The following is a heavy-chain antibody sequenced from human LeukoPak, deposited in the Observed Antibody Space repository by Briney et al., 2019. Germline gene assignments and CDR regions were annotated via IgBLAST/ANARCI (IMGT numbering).Heavy chain of an antibody. CDR1: GGSITSSSYY. CDR3: VRGEGGSGQEVWFDP. J-gene: IGHJ5*02. D-gene: IGHD2-15*01. CDR2: IYYTGGT. Sequence: SETLSLTCSVSGGSITSSSYYWGWIRQPPEKGLEWIGSIYYTGGTYYSPSLKSRVTISVDTSKNQFSLKLSSVTAADTAVYYCVRGEGGSGQEVWFDPWGQGTLVTVSS. V-gene: IGHV4-39*01.